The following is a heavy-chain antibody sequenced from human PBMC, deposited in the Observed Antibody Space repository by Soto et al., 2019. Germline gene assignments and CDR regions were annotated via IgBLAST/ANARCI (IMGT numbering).Heavy chain of an antibody. Sequence: SETLSLTCTVSVGSISGYSWTWIRQPAGKGLEWIGRIYTSASINYNPSLKGRVTLSVDTSTNQVSLRLASVTAADTAIYYCAGDREAGYNFYYGMDVWGQGTTVTVSS. V-gene: IGHV4-4*07. CDR3: AGDREAGYNFYYGMDV. J-gene: IGHJ6*02. CDR1: VGSISGYS. D-gene: IGHD6-19*01. CDR2: IYTSASI.